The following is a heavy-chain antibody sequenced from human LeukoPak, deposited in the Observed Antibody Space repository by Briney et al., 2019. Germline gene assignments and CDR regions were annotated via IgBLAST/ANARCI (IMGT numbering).Heavy chain of an antibody. J-gene: IGHJ4*02. Sequence: GGSLRLSCAASGFTFDDYAMHWVRKAPGKGLEWVSGISWNSGSIGYADSVKGRFTISRDNAKNSLYLQMNSLRAEDMALYYCAKGLDSSAYYYFDYWGQGTLVTVSS. CDR3: AKGLDSSAYYYFDY. CDR2: ISWNSGSI. D-gene: IGHD6-19*01. CDR1: GFTFDDYA. V-gene: IGHV3-9*03.